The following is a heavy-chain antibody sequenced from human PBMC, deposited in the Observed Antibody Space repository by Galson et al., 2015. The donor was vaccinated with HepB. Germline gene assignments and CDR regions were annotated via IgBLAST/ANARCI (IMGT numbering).Heavy chain of an antibody. CDR2: ISSSVSTI. Sequence: SLSLSCAASGFTFSDYYMSWIRQAPGKGLEWVSYISSSVSTIYYADSVKGRFTISRDNAKNSLYLQMNSLRAEDTAVYYCASRGTYYYDSSGYDYWGQGTLVTVSS. J-gene: IGHJ4*02. D-gene: IGHD3-22*01. V-gene: IGHV3-11*01. CDR1: GFTFSDYY. CDR3: ASRGTYYYDSSGYDY.